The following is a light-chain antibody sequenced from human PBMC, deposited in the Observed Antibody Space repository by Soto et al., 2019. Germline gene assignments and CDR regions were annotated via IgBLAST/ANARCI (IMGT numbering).Light chain of an antibody. CDR2: ANS. J-gene: IGLJ2*01. V-gene: IGLV1-40*01. Sequence: QSVLTQPPSVSGAPGQRVAISCTGSGSNIGAGYDVHWYQQIPRTAPKLLIYANSNRPSGVPDRFSGSKSGTSASLAITGLQAEDEGDYYCQSYDSHVVFGGGTNLTVL. CDR1: GSNIGAGYD. CDR3: QSYDSHVV.